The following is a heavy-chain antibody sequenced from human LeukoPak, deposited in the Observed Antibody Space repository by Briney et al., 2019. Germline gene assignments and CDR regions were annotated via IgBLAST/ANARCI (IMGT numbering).Heavy chain of an antibody. J-gene: IGHJ4*02. CDR2: INTSGGST. V-gene: IGHV1-46*01. CDR3: ARDRYSGSYLDY. CDR1: GYTFTSYY. D-gene: IGHD1-26*01. Sequence: ASLKVSCKASGYTFTSYYMHWGRQAPGQGRGWVGIINTSGGSTSYAQKFQGRVTMTRDTSTSTVYMELSSLRSEDTAVYYCARDRYSGSYLDYWGQGTLVTVSS.